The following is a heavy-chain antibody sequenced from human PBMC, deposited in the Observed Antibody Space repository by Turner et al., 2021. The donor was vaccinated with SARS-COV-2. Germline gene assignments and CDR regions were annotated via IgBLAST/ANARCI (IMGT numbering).Heavy chain of an antibody. CDR1: GFTFSSSW. CDR3: ARDGVEYSSSVIDY. Sequence: EVQLVESGGGLVQPGGSLRLSCAASGFTFSSSWMPWVRQAPGKGLVWVSRINSDGSSTGYADSVKGRFTISRDNAKNTLYLQMNSLRAEDTAVYYCARDGVEYSSSVIDYWGQGTLVTVSS. V-gene: IGHV3-74*01. D-gene: IGHD6-6*01. CDR2: INSDGSST. J-gene: IGHJ4*02.